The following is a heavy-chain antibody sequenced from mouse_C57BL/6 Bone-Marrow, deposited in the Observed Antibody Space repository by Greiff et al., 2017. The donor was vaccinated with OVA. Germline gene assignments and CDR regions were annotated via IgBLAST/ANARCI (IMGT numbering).Heavy chain of an antibody. Sequence: QVQLKQSGPELVKPGASVKISCKASGYAFSSSWMNWVKQRPGKGLEWIGRIYPGDGDTNYNGKFKGKATLTADKSSSTAYMQLSSLTSEDSAVYFCAKIYYGNYDGFFYYAMDYWGQGTSVTVSS. J-gene: IGHJ4*01. D-gene: IGHD2-1*01. CDR1: GYAFSSSW. CDR2: IYPGDGDT. CDR3: AKIYYGNYDGFFYYAMDY. V-gene: IGHV1-82*01.